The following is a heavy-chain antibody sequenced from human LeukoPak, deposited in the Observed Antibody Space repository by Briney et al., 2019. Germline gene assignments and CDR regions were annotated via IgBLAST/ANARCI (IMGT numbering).Heavy chain of an antibody. Sequence: SETLSLTCTVSGGSISSSSYYWGWIRQPPGKGLEWIGSIYYSGSTYYNPSLKSRVTISVDTSKRQFSLRLSSVTAADTAVYYCARVDCGDDCYKYFQHWGQGTLVTVSS. CDR1: GGSISSSSYY. D-gene: IGHD2-21*01. CDR3: ARVDCGDDCYKYFQH. J-gene: IGHJ1*01. V-gene: IGHV4-39*01. CDR2: IYYSGST.